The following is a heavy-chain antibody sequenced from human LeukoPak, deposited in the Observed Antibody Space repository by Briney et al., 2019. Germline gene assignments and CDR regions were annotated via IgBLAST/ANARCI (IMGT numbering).Heavy chain of an antibody. D-gene: IGHD2-2*01. CDR1: GYTFTSYG. Sequence: ASVKDSCKASGYTFTSYGISWVRLAPGQGLEWMGWISAYNGNTNYAQKLQGRVTMTTDTSTSTAYMELRSLRSDDTAVYYCARGHLIVVVPADNWFDPWGQGTLVTVSS. J-gene: IGHJ5*02. CDR2: ISAYNGNT. CDR3: ARGHLIVVVPADNWFDP. V-gene: IGHV1-18*01.